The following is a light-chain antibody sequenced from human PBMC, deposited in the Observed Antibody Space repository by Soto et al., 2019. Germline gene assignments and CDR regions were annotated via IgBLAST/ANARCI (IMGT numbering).Light chain of an antibody. V-gene: IGLV2-14*01. CDR2: DVS. Sequence: QSVLTQPASVSGSPGQSVTISCTGTSSDVGGYNYVSWYQQHPGKAPIFMIYDVSNRPSGVSTRFSGSKSGNTASLTISGLQAEDEADYYCSSYTTGSTPVVFGGGTKLTVL. CDR3: SSYTTGSTPVV. J-gene: IGLJ2*01. CDR1: SSDVGGYNY.